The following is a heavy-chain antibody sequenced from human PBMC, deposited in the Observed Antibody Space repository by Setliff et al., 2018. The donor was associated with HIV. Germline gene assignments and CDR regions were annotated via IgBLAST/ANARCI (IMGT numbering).Heavy chain of an antibody. V-gene: IGHV1-8*03. CDR3: ARVRYCSGGSCYGGEYWFDP. CDR2: MNPNSGNT. CDR1: GYTFTSYD. J-gene: IGHJ5*02. D-gene: IGHD2-15*01. Sequence: PGASVKVSCKASGYTFTSYDINWVRQATGQGLEWMGWMNPNSGNTGYAQKFQGRVTITRNTSISTAYMELSSLRSEDTAVYYCARVRYCSGGSCYGGEYWFDPWGQGTLVTVS.